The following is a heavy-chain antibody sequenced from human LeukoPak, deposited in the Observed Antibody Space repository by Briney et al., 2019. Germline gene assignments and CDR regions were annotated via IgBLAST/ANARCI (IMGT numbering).Heavy chain of an antibody. CDR1: GGSISSYY. CDR3: ARRGDWNDAHLDY. D-gene: IGHD1-1*01. V-gene: IGHV4-59*01. Sequence: PSETLSLTCTVSGGSISSYYWSWLRQPPGKGLEWVRYIYYSGRTNYNPSLKSRGTISVDTSKNQFSLKLSSVTAADTAVYYCARRGDWNDAHLDYWGQGTLVTVSS. CDR2: IYYSGRT. J-gene: IGHJ4*02.